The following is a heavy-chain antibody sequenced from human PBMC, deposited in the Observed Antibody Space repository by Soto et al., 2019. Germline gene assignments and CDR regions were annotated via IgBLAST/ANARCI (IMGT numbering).Heavy chain of an antibody. D-gene: IGHD3-3*01. V-gene: IGHV1-69*06. CDR2: IIPIFGTA. J-gene: IGHJ6*02. CDR1: GGTFSSYA. Sequence: SSVKVSCKASGGTFSSYAISWVRQAPGQGLEWMGGIIPIFGTANYAQKFQGRVTITADKSTSTAYMELSSLRSEDTAVYYCAXLRFLEQVQQSDYYYGMDVWGQGTTVTVSS. CDR3: AXLRFLEQVQQSDYYYGMDV.